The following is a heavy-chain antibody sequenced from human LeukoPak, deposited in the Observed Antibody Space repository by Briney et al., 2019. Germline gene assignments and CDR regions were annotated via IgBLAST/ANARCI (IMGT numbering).Heavy chain of an antibody. D-gene: IGHD5-24*01. V-gene: IGHV4-39*01. Sequence: SETLSLTCTVSGGSISSSSYYWGWIRQPPGKGLEWIGSIYYSGSTYYNPSLKSRVTISVYTSKNQFSLKLSSVTAADTAVYYCARQGRWLQLFDYWGQGTLVTVSS. CDR3: ARQGRWLQLFDY. J-gene: IGHJ4*02. CDR1: GGSISSSSYY. CDR2: IYYSGST.